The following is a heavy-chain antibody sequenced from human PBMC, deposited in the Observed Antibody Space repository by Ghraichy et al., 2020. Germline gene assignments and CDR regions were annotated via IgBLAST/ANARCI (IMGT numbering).Heavy chain of an antibody. Sequence: TLSLTCTVSGGSISSYYWSWIRQPPGKGLEWIGYIYYSGSTNYNPSLKSRVTISVDTSKNQFSLKLSSVTAADTAVYYCARGCGGDCYPDHDAFDIWGQGTMVTVSS. J-gene: IGHJ3*02. D-gene: IGHD2-21*01. CDR2: IYYSGST. CDR1: GGSISSYY. V-gene: IGHV4-59*01. CDR3: ARGCGGDCYPDHDAFDI.